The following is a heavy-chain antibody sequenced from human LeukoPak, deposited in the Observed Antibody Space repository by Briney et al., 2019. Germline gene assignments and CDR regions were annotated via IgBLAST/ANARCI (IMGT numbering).Heavy chain of an antibody. V-gene: IGHV4-31*03. CDR3: ARDRSYDSSGYYFE. CDR2: IYYSGST. J-gene: IGHJ4*02. CDR1: GGSISSGGYY. Sequence: KPSETLSLTRTVSGGSISSGGYYWSWIRQHPGKGLEWIGYIYYSGSTYYNPSLKSRVTISVDTSKNQFSLKLSSVTAADTAVYYCARDRSYDSSGYYFEWGQGTLVTVSS. D-gene: IGHD3-22*01.